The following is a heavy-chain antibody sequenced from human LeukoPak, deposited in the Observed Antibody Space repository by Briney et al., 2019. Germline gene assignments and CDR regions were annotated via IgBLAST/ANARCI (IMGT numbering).Heavy chain of an antibody. Sequence: GGSLRLSCAASGFTFSNHYMSWIRQAPGKGLVWVSYISSRSSNKYYADSVKGRFTISRDNAKNSLYLQMNSLRAEDTALYYCAREDGAKAAFDIWGQGTMVTVSS. CDR1: GFTFSNHY. V-gene: IGHV3-11*01. CDR2: ISSRSSNK. J-gene: IGHJ3*02. D-gene: IGHD1-26*01. CDR3: AREDGAKAAFDI.